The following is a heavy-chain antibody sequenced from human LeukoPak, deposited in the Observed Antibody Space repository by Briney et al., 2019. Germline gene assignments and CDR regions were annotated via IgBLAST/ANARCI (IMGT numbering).Heavy chain of an antibody. CDR1: GGSFSGYY. J-gene: IGHJ4*02. CDR2: INHSGST. V-gene: IGHV4-34*01. CDR3: ARGIYGSRRPGGY. Sequence: SETLSLTCAVYGGSFSGYYWSWIRQPPGKGLEWIGEINHSGSTNYNPSLKSRVTISVDTSKNQFSLKLSSVTAADTAVYYCARGIYGSRRPGGYWGQGTLVTVSS. D-gene: IGHD3-10*01.